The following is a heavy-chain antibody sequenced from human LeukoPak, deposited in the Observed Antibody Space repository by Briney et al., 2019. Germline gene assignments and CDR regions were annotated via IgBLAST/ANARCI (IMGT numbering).Heavy chain of an antibody. CDR1: GYTFTSYG. Sequence: ASVKVSCKASGYTFTSYGISWVRQAPGQGLEWMGWISAYNGNTNYAQKLQGRVTMTTDTSTNTAYMELRSLRSDDTAVYYCARLTAGVVVAAHHVVEAKLYHYFDYWGQGTLVTVSS. CDR3: ARLTAGVVVAAHHVVEAKLYHYFDY. CDR2: ISAYNGNT. V-gene: IGHV1-18*01. D-gene: IGHD2-15*01. J-gene: IGHJ4*02.